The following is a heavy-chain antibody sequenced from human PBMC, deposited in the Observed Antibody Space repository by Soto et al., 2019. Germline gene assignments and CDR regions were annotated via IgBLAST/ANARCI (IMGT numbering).Heavy chain of an antibody. V-gene: IGHV3-74*03. CDR1: GFTFSSYW. CDR3: ARPGVTTVTNVWFDP. J-gene: IGHJ5*02. D-gene: IGHD4-4*01. CDR2: INSDGSST. Sequence: EVQLVESGGGLVQPGGSLRLSCAASGFTFSSYWMHWVRQAPGKGLVWVSRINSDGSSTTYGDSVKGRFTISRDNAKNPLYLQINSLRAEDTAVYYCARPGVTTVTNVWFDPWGQGTLVTVSS.